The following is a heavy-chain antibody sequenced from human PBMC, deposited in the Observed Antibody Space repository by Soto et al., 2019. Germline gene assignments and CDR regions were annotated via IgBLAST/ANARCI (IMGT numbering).Heavy chain of an antibody. V-gene: IGHV4-38-2*01. J-gene: IGHJ4*02. CDR3: ASVHTSGSGCDS. Sequence: PSETLSLTCAVSGYSVSGGYYWAWIRQSPGKGLEWLGSVSHSGSTYYNPSLKSRVTMSVDTSKNQISLNLISVTAADTALYYCASVHTSGSGCDSWGQGTLVTVSS. CDR1: GYSVSGGYY. CDR2: VSHSGST. D-gene: IGHD5-12*01.